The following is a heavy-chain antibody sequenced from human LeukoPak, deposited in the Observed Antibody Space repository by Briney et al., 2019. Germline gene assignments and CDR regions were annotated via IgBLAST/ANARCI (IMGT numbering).Heavy chain of an antibody. D-gene: IGHD2-21*02. V-gene: IGHV3-74*01. CDR3: ARALSIGWLLPYFDY. J-gene: IGHJ4*02. CDR2: INSDGSST. Sequence: GGSLRLSCAASGFTFSSYWMHWVRQAPGKGLVWVSRINSDGSSTSYADSVKGRFTISRDNAKNSLYLQMNSLRAEDTAVYYCARALSIGWLLPYFDYWGQGTLVTVSS. CDR1: GFTFSSYW.